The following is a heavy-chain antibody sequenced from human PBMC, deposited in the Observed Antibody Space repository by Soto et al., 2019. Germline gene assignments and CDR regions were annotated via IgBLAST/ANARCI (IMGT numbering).Heavy chain of an antibody. V-gene: IGHV5-51*01. D-gene: IGHD5-18*01. CDR1: GYSFTSNW. CDR3: ARAPRYSYGSFDP. J-gene: IGHJ5*02. CDR2: IYPGDSDT. Sequence: PGESLKISCKGSGYSFTSNWISWVRQMPGKGLEWMGIIYPGDSDTRYSPSFQGQVTISADKSISTAYLQWSSLKASDTAMYYCARAPRYSYGSFDPWGQGTLVTVSS.